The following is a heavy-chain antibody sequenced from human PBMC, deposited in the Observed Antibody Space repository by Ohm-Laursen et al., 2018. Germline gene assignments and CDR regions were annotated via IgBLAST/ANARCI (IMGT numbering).Heavy chain of an antibody. CDR3: AKDRSGGYYGMDV. CDR1: GFTFSSYG. D-gene: IGHD3-10*01. J-gene: IGHJ6*02. CDR2: ISYDGSNK. V-gene: IGHV3-30*18. Sequence: SLRLSCAASGFTFSSYGMHWVRQAPGKGLEWVAVISYDGSNKYYADSVKGRFTISRDNSKNTLYLQMNSLRAEDTAVYYCAKDRSGGYYGMDVWGQGTTVTVSS.